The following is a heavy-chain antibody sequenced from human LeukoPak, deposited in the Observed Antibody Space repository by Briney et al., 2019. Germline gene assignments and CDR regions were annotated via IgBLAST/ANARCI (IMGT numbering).Heavy chain of an antibody. CDR3: AKGNPNDY. CDR1: GFTFSSYG. J-gene: IGHJ4*02. CDR2: IRNDGSNK. D-gene: IGHD2/OR15-2a*01. Sequence: GGSLRLSCAASGFTFSSYGMHWVRQAPGKGLEWVAFIRNDGSNKYYTDSVKGRFTISRDNSNNTLYLQMNSLRAEDTAVYFCAKGNPNDYWGQGTLVTVSS. V-gene: IGHV3-30*02.